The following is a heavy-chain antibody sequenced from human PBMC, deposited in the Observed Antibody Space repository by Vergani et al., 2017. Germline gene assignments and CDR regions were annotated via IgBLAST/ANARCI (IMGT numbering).Heavy chain of an antibody. D-gene: IGHD3-9*01. CDR3: ARDRLRYFDHFDY. Sequence: QVQLVESGGGVVQPGRSLRLSCAASGFTFSSYGMHWVRQAPGKGLEWVAVIWYDGSTKYYADSVKGRFTISRDNSKNTLYLQMNSLRAEDTAVYYCARDRLRYFDHFDYWGQGTLVTVSS. V-gene: IGHV3-33*01. CDR1: GFTFSSYG. CDR2: IWYDGSTK. J-gene: IGHJ4*02.